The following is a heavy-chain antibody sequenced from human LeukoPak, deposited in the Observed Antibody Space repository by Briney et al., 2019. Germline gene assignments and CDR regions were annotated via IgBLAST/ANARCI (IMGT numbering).Heavy chain of an antibody. CDR1: GYTFTGYY. J-gene: IGHJ4*02. CDR3: ARVRVGATKSFDY. V-gene: IGHV1-2*02. Sequence: ASVKVSCKASGYTFTGYYMHWVRQAPGQGLEWMGWINPNSGGTNYAQKFQSRVTMTRDTSISTAYMELSRLRSDDTAVYYCARVRVGATKSFDYWGQGTLVTVSS. D-gene: IGHD1-26*01. CDR2: INPNSGGT.